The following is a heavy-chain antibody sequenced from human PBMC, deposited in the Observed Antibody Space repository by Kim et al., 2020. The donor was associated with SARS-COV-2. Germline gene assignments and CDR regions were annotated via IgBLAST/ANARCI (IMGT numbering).Heavy chain of an antibody. V-gene: IGHV1-18*01. CDR3: AREGSQQLRNWFDP. Sequence: QKLQGSVTMTTDTSTSTAYMELRSLRSDDTAVYYCAREGSQQLRNWFDPWGQGTLVTVSS. D-gene: IGHD6-13*01. J-gene: IGHJ5*02.